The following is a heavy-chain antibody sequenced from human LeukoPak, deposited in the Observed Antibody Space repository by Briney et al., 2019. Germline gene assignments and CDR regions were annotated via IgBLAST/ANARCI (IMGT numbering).Heavy chain of an antibody. CDR2: IAHDGSQT. V-gene: IGHV3-30*04. CDR3: AKDEYYYDSSGYSPLVY. J-gene: IGHJ4*02. D-gene: IGHD3-22*01. Sequence: GRSLRLSCAASRFIFSNYVMHWVRQAPGKGLEWVAVIAHDGSQTYYSDSVKGRFTISRDNSKNTLYLQMNSLRAEDTAVYYCAKDEYYYDSSGYSPLVYWGQGTLVTVSS. CDR1: RFIFSNYV.